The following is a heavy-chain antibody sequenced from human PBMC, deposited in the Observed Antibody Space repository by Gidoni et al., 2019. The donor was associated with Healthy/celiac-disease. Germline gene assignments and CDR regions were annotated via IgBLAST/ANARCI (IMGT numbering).Heavy chain of an antibody. CDR1: GGSIRSRNW. Sequence: QVQLQESGPGLVKPSGPLSLTCAVSGGSIRSRNWWSWVRQPPGKGLEWIGESYHSGRTNYNPSLKSRVTISVDKSKNQFSLKLSSVTAADTAVYYCARGRVMITFGGVIVGWFDPWGQGTLVTVSS. V-gene: IGHV4-4*02. D-gene: IGHD3-16*02. J-gene: IGHJ5*02. CDR3: ARGRVMITFGGVIVGWFDP. CDR2: SYHSGRT.